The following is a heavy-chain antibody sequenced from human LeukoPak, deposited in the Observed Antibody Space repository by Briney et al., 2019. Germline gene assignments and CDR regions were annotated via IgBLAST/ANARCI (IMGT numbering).Heavy chain of an antibody. J-gene: IGHJ4*02. D-gene: IGHD1-26*01. V-gene: IGHV5-51*01. CDR3: VRHYGPFLGAAYFDS. CDR2: VDPSDSDT. Sequence: GESLKISCKGGGYSFTKYWIGWVRQMPGKGLEYMGIVDPSDSDTRYSPSFRGQVTISVDKSLSSTFLQWSSLKASDTAMYYCVRHYGPFLGAAYFDSWGQGTLVTVSS. CDR1: GYSFTKYW.